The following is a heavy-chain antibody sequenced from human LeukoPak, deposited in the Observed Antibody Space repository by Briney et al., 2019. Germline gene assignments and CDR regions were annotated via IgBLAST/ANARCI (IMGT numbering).Heavy chain of an antibody. CDR1: GFTFSSYW. CDR3: ARGPRKRVWVRGVDFDY. V-gene: IGHV3-7*01. D-gene: IGHD3-10*01. CDR2: IKQDGSEK. J-gene: IGHJ4*02. Sequence: GGSLRLSCAASGFTFSSYWINWVRQAPGKGLEWVANIKQDGSEKYYVDSVKGRFTISRDNAKNSLYLQMNSLRAEDTAVYYCARGPRKRVWVRGVDFDYWGQGTLVTVSS.